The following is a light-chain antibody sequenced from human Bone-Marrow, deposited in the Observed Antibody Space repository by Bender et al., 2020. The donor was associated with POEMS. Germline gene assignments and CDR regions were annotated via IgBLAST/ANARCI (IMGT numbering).Light chain of an antibody. Sequence: SALTQPASVSGSPGQSITISCTGTSNDIGEYDLVSWYQQSPGKAPKLMIYEGSKRPAGISHRFSGSKSGNTASLTISGLQAEDEAHYYCSSYTTTSTPVVFGGGTKVTVL. CDR2: EGS. J-gene: IGLJ2*01. CDR1: SNDIGEYDL. CDR3: SSYTTTSTPVV. V-gene: IGLV2-14*02.